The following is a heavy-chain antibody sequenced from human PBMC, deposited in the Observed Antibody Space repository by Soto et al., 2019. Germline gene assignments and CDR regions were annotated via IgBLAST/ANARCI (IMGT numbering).Heavy chain of an antibody. CDR1: GFTFSSYA. V-gene: IGHV3-23*01. D-gene: IGHD6-13*01. CDR2: ISGSGGST. CDR3: AKGQMYSSSWYQQQYWYFDL. Sequence: EVQLLESGGGLVQPGGSLRLSCAASGFTFSSYAMSWVRQAPGKGLEWVSAISGSGGSTYYADSVKGRFTISRDNSKNTLYLQMNSLRAEDTAVYYCAKGQMYSSSWYQQQYWYFDLWGRGTLVTVSS. J-gene: IGHJ2*01.